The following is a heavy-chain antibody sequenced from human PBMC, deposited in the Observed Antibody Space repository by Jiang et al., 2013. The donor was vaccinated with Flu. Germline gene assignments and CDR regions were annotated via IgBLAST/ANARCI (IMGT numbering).Heavy chain of an antibody. V-gene: IGHV2-5*02. D-gene: IGHD1-7*01. Sequence: CTFSGFSLTSRPVGVGWIRQPPGEALECLGLIYWDNDNRYNPFLKTRLTLTKDTSKNQVVLTMTNMDPADTATYFCAHRLLSPGNWDSGTFDYWGQGTLVTVSS. J-gene: IGHJ4*02. CDR2: IYWDNDN. CDR1: GFSLTSRPVG. CDR3: AHRLLSPGNWDSGTFDY.